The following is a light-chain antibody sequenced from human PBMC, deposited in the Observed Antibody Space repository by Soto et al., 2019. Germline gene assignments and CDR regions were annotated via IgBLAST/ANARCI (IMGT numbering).Light chain of an antibody. V-gene: IGLV2-14*01. J-gene: IGLJ2*01. CDR3: SSYTGSGTLVV. Sequence: QSALTQPASVSGSPGQSIAISCTGTSSDVGGYNFVSWYQKHPGKAPKLLIYDVIDRPSGVSNRFSGSKYGNTASLTISGRQAEDEADYYCSSYTGSGTLVVFGGGTKLTVL. CDR2: DVI. CDR1: SSDVGGYNF.